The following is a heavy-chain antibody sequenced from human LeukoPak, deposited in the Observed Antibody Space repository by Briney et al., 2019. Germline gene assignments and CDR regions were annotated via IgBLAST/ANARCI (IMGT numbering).Heavy chain of an antibody. Sequence: SQTLSLTCAISGDSVSSNSAAWNWIRQSPSRGLEWLGRTYYRSKWYNDYAVSVKSRITINPDTSKNQFSLQLNSVTPEDTAVYYCARDRGTYYYGSGSYSRYSVYYGMDVWGQGTTVTASS. CDR3: ARDRGTYYYGSGSYSRYSVYYGMDV. J-gene: IGHJ6*02. CDR2: TYYRSKWYN. D-gene: IGHD3-10*01. CDR1: GDSVSSNSAA. V-gene: IGHV6-1*01.